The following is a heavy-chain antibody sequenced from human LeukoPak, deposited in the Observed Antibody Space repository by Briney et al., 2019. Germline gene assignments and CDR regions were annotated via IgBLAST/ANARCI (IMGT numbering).Heavy chain of an antibody. CDR1: GYTFTSSD. D-gene: IGHD3-22*01. Sequence: ASVKVSCKASGYTFTSSDINWVRQAAGQGLEWMGWINPNSGRTGYAQKFQGRVTMTANTSINTAYMELSRLRSDDTAMYYCAREISGYSDYWGQGTLVTVSS. CDR2: INPNSGRT. CDR3: AREISGYSDY. V-gene: IGHV1-8*01. J-gene: IGHJ4*02.